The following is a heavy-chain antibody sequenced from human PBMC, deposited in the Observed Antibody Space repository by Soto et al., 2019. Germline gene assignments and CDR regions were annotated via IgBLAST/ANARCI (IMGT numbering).Heavy chain of an antibody. CDR3: AKDPHIVVGEGWFDP. CDR2: ISGSGGST. CDR1: GFTFSSYA. D-gene: IGHD2-21*01. J-gene: IGHJ5*02. Sequence: GGSLRLSCAASGFTFSSYAMSWVRQAPGKGLEWVSAISGSGGSTYYADSVKGRFTISRDNSKNTLYLQMNSLRAEDTAVYYCAKDPHIVVGEGWFDPWGQGTLVTVSS. V-gene: IGHV3-23*01.